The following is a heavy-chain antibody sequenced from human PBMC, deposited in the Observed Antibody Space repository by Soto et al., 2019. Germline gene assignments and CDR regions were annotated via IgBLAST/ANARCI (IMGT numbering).Heavy chain of an antibody. CDR3: ARSYGDYTDNWFDP. Sequence: SETLSLTCTVSGGSISSGGYYWSWIRQHPGKGLEWIGYIYYSGSTYYNPSLKSRVTISVDTSKNQFSLKLSSVTAADTAVYYCARSYGDYTDNWFDPWGQGTLVTVSS. CDR1: GGSISSGGYY. V-gene: IGHV4-31*03. J-gene: IGHJ5*02. D-gene: IGHD4-17*01. CDR2: IYYSGST.